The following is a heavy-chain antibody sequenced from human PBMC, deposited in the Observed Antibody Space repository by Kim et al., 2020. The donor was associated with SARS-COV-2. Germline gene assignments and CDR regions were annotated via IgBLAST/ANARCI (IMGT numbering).Heavy chain of an antibody. Sequence: KGRFTISRDNSKNSLYLQMNSLRTEDTALYYCAKDKVPVVPAATGYGMDVWGQGTTVTVSS. CDR3: AKDKVPVVPAATGYGMDV. D-gene: IGHD2-2*01. J-gene: IGHJ6*02. V-gene: IGHV3-43*01.